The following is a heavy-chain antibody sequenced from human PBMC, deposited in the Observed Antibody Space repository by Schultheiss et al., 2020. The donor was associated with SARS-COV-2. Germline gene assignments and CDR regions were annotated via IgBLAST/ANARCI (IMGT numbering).Heavy chain of an antibody. CDR3: ARERDSLAAAGKSGSFVDY. CDR1: GGSISSGGYS. CDR2: IYHSGST. Sequence: SQTLSLTCAVSGGSISSGGYSWSWIRQPPGKGLEWIGYIYHSGSTNYNPSLKSRVTISVDTSKNHFSLKLSSVTAADTAVYYCARERDSLAAAGKSGSFVDYWGQGTLVTGSS. V-gene: IGHV4-30-2*01. J-gene: IGHJ4*02. D-gene: IGHD6-13*01.